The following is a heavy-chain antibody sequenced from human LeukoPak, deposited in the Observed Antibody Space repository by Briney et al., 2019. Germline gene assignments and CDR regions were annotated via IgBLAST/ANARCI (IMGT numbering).Heavy chain of an antibody. CDR3: AKSHSSSWYYFDH. Sequence: PGGSLRLSCAASGFTFSGYAMTWVRQAPGKGLEWVSSISGSGGSTYYAASVKGRFTISRDNSKNTLYLQMNSPRAEDTAVYYCAKSHSSSWYYFDHWGQGTLVTVSS. J-gene: IGHJ4*02. D-gene: IGHD6-13*01. CDR1: GFTFSGYA. CDR2: ISGSGGST. V-gene: IGHV3-23*01.